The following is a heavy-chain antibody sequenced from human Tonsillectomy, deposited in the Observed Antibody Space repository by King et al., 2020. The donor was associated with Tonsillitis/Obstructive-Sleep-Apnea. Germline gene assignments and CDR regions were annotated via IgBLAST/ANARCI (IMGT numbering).Heavy chain of an antibody. CDR2: ISHSGSI. Sequence: VQLQQWGVGLLKPSETLSLTCAFYGGAFSGYYWSWIRQPPGKGLEWIGEISHSGSINYNPSLNSQVTISVDTSKNQFSLKLSSVTAADTAVYYCAREGYCSGGDCPVEAFDIWGQGTTVTVSS. CDR1: GGAFSGYY. CDR3: AREGYCSGGDCPVEAFDI. D-gene: IGHD2-15*01. J-gene: IGHJ3*02. V-gene: IGHV4-34*01.